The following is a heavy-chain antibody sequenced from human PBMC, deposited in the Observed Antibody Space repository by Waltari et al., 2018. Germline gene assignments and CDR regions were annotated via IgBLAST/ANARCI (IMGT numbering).Heavy chain of an antibody. CDR2: IYSSGFP. D-gene: IGHD3-10*01. J-gene: IGHJ4*02. CDR1: GASMDHYY. CDR3: ARDLSEGWFGDQSPLGY. V-gene: IGHV4-4*07. Sequence: QVQLQESGPGRVKPSETLSLPCTVSGASMDHYYWNWIRQPAGKGLEWIGRIYSSGFPNYNPSLESRVTMSVDTSKNQLSLEVRSVTAADTAVYYCARDLSEGWFGDQSPLGYWGQGTVVTVSA.